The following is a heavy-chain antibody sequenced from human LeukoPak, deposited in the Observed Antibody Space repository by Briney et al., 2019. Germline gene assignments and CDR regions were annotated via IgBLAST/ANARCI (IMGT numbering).Heavy chain of an antibody. J-gene: IGHJ4*02. Sequence: PGGSLRLSCTASGFIFSDYGMSWVRQAPGQGLEWVGVIRSKAYGGTTEYAASVKGRFTISRDDSKSIAYLQMNSLKTEDTAVHYSTRGITGPRNDYWGQGTLVTVSS. CDR2: IRSKAYGGTT. CDR3: TRGITGPRNDY. D-gene: IGHD1-20*01. V-gene: IGHV3-49*04. CDR1: GFIFSDYG.